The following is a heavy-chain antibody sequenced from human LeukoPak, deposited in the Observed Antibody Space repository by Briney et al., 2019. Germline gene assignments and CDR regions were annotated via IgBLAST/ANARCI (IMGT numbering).Heavy chain of an antibody. Sequence: SETLSLTCAVYGGSFSGYYWSWIRQPPGKGLEWIGEINHSGSTNYNPSLKSRVTISVDTSKNQFSLKLSSVTAADTAVYYCARGHRYSSSWYVGYYYYYGMDVWGQGTTVTVSS. D-gene: IGHD6-13*01. CDR2: INHSGST. V-gene: IGHV4-34*01. J-gene: IGHJ6*02. CDR3: ARGHRYSSSWYVGYYYYYGMDV. CDR1: GGSFSGYY.